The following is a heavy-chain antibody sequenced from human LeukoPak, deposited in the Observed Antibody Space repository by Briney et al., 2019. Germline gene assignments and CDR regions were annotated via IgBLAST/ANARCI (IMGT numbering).Heavy chain of an antibody. D-gene: IGHD3-10*01. V-gene: IGHV3-48*04. CDR3: ARVDDYYGSGSYGGYYFDY. Sequence: GGSLRLSCAASGFTFSSYSMNWVRQAPGKGLEWVSYISSSSSTIYYADSVKGRFTISRDNVKNSLYLQMNSLRAEDTAVYYCARVDDYYGSGSYGGYYFDYWGQGTLVTVSS. CDR2: ISSSSSTI. CDR1: GFTFSSYS. J-gene: IGHJ4*02.